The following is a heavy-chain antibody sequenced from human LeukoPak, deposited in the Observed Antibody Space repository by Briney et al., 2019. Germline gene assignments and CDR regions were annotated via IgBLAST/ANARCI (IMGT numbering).Heavy chain of an antibody. Sequence: GASVKVSCKASGYTFTSYGISWVRQAPGQGLEWMGWISAYNGNTNYAQKLQGRVTMTTDTSTSTAYMELRSLRSDDTAVYYCASNYYGSGSYFARPYDAFDIWGQGTMVTVSS. CDR3: ASNYYGSGSYFARPYDAFDI. J-gene: IGHJ3*02. V-gene: IGHV1-18*01. CDR1: GYTFTSYG. D-gene: IGHD3-10*01. CDR2: ISAYNGNT.